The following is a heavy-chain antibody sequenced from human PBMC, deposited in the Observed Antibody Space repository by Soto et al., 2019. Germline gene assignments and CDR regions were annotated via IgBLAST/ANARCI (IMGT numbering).Heavy chain of an antibody. J-gene: IGHJ4*02. Sequence: QVQLVQSGAEMKKPGASVKLSCKTSGINYNTYAIHWVRQAPGQGLEWMGWINAGNGVTRYSQNFQGRVTLTRDTSASTVYMDLDSLKSEDTGVYYCARAISGYVTWGQGTLVTVSS. CDR1: GINYNTYA. V-gene: IGHV1-3*01. CDR3: ARAISGYVT. D-gene: IGHD5-12*01. CDR2: INAGNGVT.